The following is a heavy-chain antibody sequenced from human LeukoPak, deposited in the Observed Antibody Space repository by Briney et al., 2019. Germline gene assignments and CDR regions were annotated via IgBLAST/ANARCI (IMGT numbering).Heavy chain of an antibody. V-gene: IGHV1-3*01. CDR2: INAGNDNT. D-gene: IGHD4/OR15-4a*01. J-gene: IGHJ4*02. Sequence: ASVKVSCKASGYTFTNYAIHWVRQAPGQRLEWMGWINAGNDNTKYSQKFQGRVTITRDTSATTAYMDLSSLRSEDTAVYYCARGLNAYLDYWGQGTLVTVSS. CDR3: ARGLNAYLDY. CDR1: GYTFTNYA.